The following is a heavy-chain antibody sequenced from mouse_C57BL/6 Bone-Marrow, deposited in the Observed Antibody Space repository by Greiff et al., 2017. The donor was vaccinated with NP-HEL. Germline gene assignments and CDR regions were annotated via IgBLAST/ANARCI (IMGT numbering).Heavy chain of an antibody. J-gene: IGHJ2*01. D-gene: IGHD1-1*01. CDR3: ARSITTVVATGDY. Sequence: VHVKQSGPVLVKPGASVKMSCKASGYTFTDYYMNWVKQSHGKSLEWIGVINPYNGGTSYNQKFKGKATLTVDKSSSTAYMELNSLTSEDSAVYYCARSITTVVATGDYWGQGTTRTVSS. CDR1: GYTFTDYY. CDR2: INPYNGGT. V-gene: IGHV1-19*01.